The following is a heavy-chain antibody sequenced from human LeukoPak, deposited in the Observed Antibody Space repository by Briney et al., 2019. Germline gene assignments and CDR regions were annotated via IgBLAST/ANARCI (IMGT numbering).Heavy chain of an antibody. V-gene: IGHV4-59*01. D-gene: IGHD5-12*01. CDR2: IYSSANT. Sequence: SETLSLTCTVSGASISSYYWYWIRQPPGKGLEWIGYIYSSANTDSNPSLKSRVTISVDTSKSQFSLNLTSVTAADTAVYYCAREGTINDFDYWGQGILVTVSS. CDR3: AREGTINDFDY. CDR1: GASISSYY. J-gene: IGHJ4*02.